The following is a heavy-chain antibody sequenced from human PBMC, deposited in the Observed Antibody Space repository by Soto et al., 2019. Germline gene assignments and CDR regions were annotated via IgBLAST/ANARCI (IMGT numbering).Heavy chain of an antibody. CDR2: ISQSGNT. Sequence: SETLSLTCAVSGGSLSSSNWWSWVRQPPGKGLEWIGEISQSGNTKYNTSLKSRLTISIDKSKNQFSLNLSSVAAADTAVYYCARPYYYYGMDVWGQGTTVTVSS. CDR1: GGSLSSSNW. V-gene: IGHV4-4*02. CDR3: ARPYYYYGMDV. J-gene: IGHJ6*02.